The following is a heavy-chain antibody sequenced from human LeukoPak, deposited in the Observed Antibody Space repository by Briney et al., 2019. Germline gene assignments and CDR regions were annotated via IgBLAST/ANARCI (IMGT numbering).Heavy chain of an antibody. CDR1: GGSISSYY. J-gene: IGHJ4*02. CDR3: AHWGGARFDY. Sequence: SETLSLTCTVSGGSISSYYWSWIRQPPGKGLEWIGYIYYSGSTYYNPSLKSRVTISVDTSKNQFSLKLSSVTAADTAVYYCAHWGGARFDYWGQGILVTVSS. V-gene: IGHV4-59*12. CDR2: IYYSGST. D-gene: IGHD3-16*01.